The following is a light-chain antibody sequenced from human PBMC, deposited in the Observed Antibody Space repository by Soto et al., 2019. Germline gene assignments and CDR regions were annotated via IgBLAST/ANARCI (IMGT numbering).Light chain of an antibody. CDR3: SSYTSRTLVV. J-gene: IGLJ2*01. CDR2: DVG. V-gene: IGLV2-14*01. CDR1: SSDVGGYDY. Sequence: QSALTQPASVSGSPGQSITISCTGTSSDVGGYDYISWSQLDPGKAPKLMIYDVGTRPSGISNRFSGSKSGNTASLTISGLQAEDEANYDCSSYTSRTLVVVGGGTKVTVL.